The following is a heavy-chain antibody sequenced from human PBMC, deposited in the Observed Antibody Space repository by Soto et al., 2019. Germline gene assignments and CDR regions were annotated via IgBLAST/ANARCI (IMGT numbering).Heavy chain of an antibody. CDR1: GYTFPSYY. J-gene: IGHJ6*02. CDR2: INLDGGGT. Sequence: QVQRVQSGAEGTKPGASLKVSCKASGYTFPSYYMHWVRLNPGQGIEWMGIINLDGGGTSYTQQCQGRVIMNRDTATSTVYMEMSRLRTADPAVYYCDVGSNYLSMAGWSHGTTVTVSS. V-gene: IGHV1-46*01. CDR3: DVGSNYLSMAG. D-gene: IGHD4-4*01.